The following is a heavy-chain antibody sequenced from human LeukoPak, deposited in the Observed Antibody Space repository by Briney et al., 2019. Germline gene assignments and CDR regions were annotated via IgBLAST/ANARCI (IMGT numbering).Heavy chain of an antibody. V-gene: IGHV3-23*01. CDR3: ARDLRAYCSGGSCYSPDY. CDR2: ISGSGGST. J-gene: IGHJ4*02. D-gene: IGHD2-15*01. CDR1: GFTFSSYA. Sequence: GGSLRLSCAASGFTFSSYAMSWVRQAPGKGLEWVSAISGSGGSTYYADSVKGRFTISRDNSKNTLYLQMNSLRAEDTAVYYCARDLRAYCSGGSCYSPDYWGQGTLVTVSS.